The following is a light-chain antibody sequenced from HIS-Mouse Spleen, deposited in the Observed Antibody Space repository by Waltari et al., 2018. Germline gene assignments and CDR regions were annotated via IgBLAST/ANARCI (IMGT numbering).Light chain of an antibody. Sequence: QSALTQPASVSGSPGQSITISCTGTSSDVGGYNYFPWYQQHPGKAPTLMIDDVSNRPSGVSNRFSGSKSGNTASLTISGLQAEDEADYYCSSYTSSSTWVFGGGTKLTVL. V-gene: IGLV2-14*03. CDR2: DVS. CDR1: SSDVGGYNY. CDR3: SSYTSSSTWV. J-gene: IGLJ3*02.